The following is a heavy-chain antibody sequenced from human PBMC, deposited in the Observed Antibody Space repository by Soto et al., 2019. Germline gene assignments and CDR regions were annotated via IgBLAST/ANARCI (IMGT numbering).Heavy chain of an antibody. J-gene: IGHJ5*02. V-gene: IGHV1-69*02. D-gene: IGHD5-18*01. CDR1: GGTFSSYT. Sequence: QVQLVQSGAEVKKPGSSVKVSCKASGGTFSSYTISWVRQAPGQGLEWMGRIIPILGIANYAQKFQGRVTITADKSTSTAYMELSSLRSEDTAVYYCASDGIDTAMFNPTLGGFDPWGQGTLVTVSS. CDR2: IIPILGIA. CDR3: ASDGIDTAMFNPTLGGFDP.